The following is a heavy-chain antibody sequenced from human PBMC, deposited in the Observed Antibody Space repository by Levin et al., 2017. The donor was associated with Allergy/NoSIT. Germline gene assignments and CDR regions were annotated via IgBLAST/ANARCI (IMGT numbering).Heavy chain of an antibody. CDR2: IYYTGST. Sequence: PSETLSLTCTVSGCSVSSSNYYWSWIRQPPGKELEWIGYIYYTGSTNYNPSLKSRVTISIDTSENQFSLKLSSVTAADTAVYYCARVFSSSGYFRRFDPWGQGTLVTVSS. J-gene: IGHJ5*02. V-gene: IGHV4-61*01. CDR1: GCSVSSSNYY. D-gene: IGHD3-22*01. CDR3: ARVFSSSGYFRRFDP.